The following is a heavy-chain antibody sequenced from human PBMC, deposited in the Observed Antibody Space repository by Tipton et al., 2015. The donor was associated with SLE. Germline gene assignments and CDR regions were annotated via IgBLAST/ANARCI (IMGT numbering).Heavy chain of an antibody. D-gene: IGHD5-24*01. CDR3: ARGARDGYRYYFDY. Sequence: TLSLTYAVYGGSFSGYYWSWIRQPPGKGLEWIGYIYYSGSTNYNPSLKSRVTISVDTSKNQFSLKLSSVTAADTAVYYCARGARDGYRYYFDYWGQGTLVTVSS. J-gene: IGHJ4*02. CDR2: IYYSGST. CDR1: GGSFSGYY. V-gene: IGHV4-59*12.